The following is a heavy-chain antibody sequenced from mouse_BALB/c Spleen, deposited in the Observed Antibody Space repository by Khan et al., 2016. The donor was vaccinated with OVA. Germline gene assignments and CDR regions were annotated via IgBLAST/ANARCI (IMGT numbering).Heavy chain of an antibody. D-gene: IGHD1-1*01. J-gene: IGHJ3*01. CDR3: ARNQGGYYGSSAGFAY. V-gene: IGHV2-4-1*01. CDR1: GFSLTSYG. Sequence: QVQLKESGPGLVQPSQSLSITCTVSGFSLTSYGVHWVCQSPGKGLEWLGVIWSGGITDYNAAFISRLSISKDNSKSQVFFKMNSLQPDDTAIYYCARNQGGYYGSSAGFAYWGQGTLVTVSA. CDR2: IWSGGIT.